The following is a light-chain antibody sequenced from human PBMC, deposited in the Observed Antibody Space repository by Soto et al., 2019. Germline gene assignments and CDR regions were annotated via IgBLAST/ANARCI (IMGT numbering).Light chain of an antibody. CDR1: QSVNSN. CDR3: QQYNNWPIT. J-gene: IGKJ5*01. CDR2: GAS. Sequence: EIVMTQSPATLSVSRWEIATLSWRASQSVNSNLAWYQQKPGQAPRLLIYGASSRATGIPARFSGSGSGTEFTLTISSLQSEDFAVYYCQQYNNWPITFGQGTRLEIK. V-gene: IGKV3-15*01.